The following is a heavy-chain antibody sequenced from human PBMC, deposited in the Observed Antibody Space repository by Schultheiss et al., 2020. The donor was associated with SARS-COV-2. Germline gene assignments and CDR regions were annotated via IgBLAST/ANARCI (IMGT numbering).Heavy chain of an antibody. Sequence: SETLSLTCTVSGGSISSGGYYWSWIRQHPGKGLEWIGYIYYSGSTYYNPSLKSRVIISVDTSKNQFSLKLRSVTAADTAVYYCARVEGHYDFWSGSHWFDPWGQGTLVTVSS. V-gene: IGHV4-31*03. CDR3: ARVEGHYDFWSGSHWFDP. CDR1: GGSISSGGYY. CDR2: IYYSGST. D-gene: IGHD3-3*01. J-gene: IGHJ5*02.